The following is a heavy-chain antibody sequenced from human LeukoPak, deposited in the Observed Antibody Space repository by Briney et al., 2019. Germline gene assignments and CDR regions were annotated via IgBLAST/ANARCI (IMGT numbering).Heavy chain of an antibody. Sequence: GASVKVSCKASGYTFTAYYMHWVRQAPGQGLEWMGWINPNSGDTNYAQKFQGRVTMTRDTSISTAYMELSRLRSDDTAVYYCARELTQSGSDYGDFDYWGQGTLVTVSS. D-gene: IGHD1-26*01. CDR2: INPNSGDT. V-gene: IGHV1-2*02. J-gene: IGHJ4*02. CDR3: ARELTQSGSDYGDFDY. CDR1: GYTFTAYY.